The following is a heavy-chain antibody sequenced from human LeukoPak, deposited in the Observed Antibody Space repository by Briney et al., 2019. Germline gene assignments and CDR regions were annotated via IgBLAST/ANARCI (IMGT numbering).Heavy chain of an antibody. V-gene: IGHV4-34*01. CDR2: INHRGST. J-gene: IGHJ3*02. CDR1: GGSFSDYY. D-gene: IGHD6-19*01. CDR3: ATYSTGFDI. Sequence: PSETLSLTCAVYGGSFSDYYWTWIRQPPGKGLEWIGEINHRGSTHYNPSLKSRVTISVETSKKQFSLKLSSVTAADTAVYYCATYSTGFDIWGQGTVVSVSS.